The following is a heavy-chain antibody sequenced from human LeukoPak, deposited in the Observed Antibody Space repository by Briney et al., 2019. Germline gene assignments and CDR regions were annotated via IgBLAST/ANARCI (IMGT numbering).Heavy chain of an antibody. CDR3: AKDSSGLYYFDY. CDR2: ISGSGGST. V-gene: IGHV3-23*01. Sequence: GGSLRLSCAASGFTFSSYAMSWVRQAPGKGLEWVSAISGSGGSTYYADSVKGRSTISRDNSKNTLYLQMNSLRAEDTAVYYCAKDSSGLYYFDYWGQGTLVTVSS. J-gene: IGHJ4*02. CDR1: GFTFSSYA. D-gene: IGHD3-22*01.